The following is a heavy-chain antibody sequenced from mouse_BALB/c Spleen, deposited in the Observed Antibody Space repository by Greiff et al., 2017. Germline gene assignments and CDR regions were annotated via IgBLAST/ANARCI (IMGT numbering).Heavy chain of an antibody. V-gene: IGHV1-80*01. D-gene: IGHD4-1*01. J-gene: IGHJ2*01. CDR3: ATGTFDY. CDR2: IYPGDGDT. Sequence: VQGVESGAELVRPGSSVKISCKASGYAFSSYWMNWVKQRPGQGLEWIGQIYPGDGDTNYNGKFKGKATLTADKSSSTAYMQLSSLTSEDSAVYFCATGTFDYWGQGTTLTVSS. CDR1: GYAFSSYW.